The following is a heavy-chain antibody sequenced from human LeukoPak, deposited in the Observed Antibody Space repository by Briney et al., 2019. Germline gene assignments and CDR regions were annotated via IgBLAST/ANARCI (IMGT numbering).Heavy chain of an antibody. CDR3: AKEEVPNDY. J-gene: IGHJ4*02. Sequence: PGGSLRLSCEVAGFTFSRSAMSWVRQAPGKVLEWVSGISIGGEATYYAESVRGRFTISRDNSKNTVYLQMYSLRVEDTAVYYCAKEEVPNDYWGQGTLVTVSS. CDR2: ISIGGEAT. V-gene: IGHV3-23*01. D-gene: IGHD2-2*01. CDR1: GFTFSRSA.